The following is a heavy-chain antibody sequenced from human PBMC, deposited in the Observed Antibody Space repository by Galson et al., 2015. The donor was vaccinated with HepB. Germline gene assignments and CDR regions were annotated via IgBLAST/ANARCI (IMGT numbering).Heavy chain of an antibody. CDR2: IEPSDSYT. CDR3: AREYYYDSSGYY. CDR1: GYSFTSYW. J-gene: IGHJ4*02. Sequence: QSGAEVKKPGESLRISCKGSGYSFTSYWISWVRQMPGKGLEWMGRIEPSDSYTNYSPSFQGHVTISADKSISTAYLQWSSLKASDTAMYHCAREYYYDSSGYYWGQGTLVTVSS. V-gene: IGHV5-10-1*01. D-gene: IGHD3-22*01.